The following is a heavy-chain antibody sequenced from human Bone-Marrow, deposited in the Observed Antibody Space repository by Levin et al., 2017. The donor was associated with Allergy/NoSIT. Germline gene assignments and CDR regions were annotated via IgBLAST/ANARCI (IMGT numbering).Heavy chain of an antibody. CDR1: GVSLKTFH. D-gene: IGHD2-21*01. J-gene: IGHJ5*02. CDR2: ISNSGST. Sequence: SQTLSLTCAVSGVSLKTFHWSWIRQPPGKGLEPIGYISNSGSTNYNPSLRSRVTMSIDTSKNQFSLKLSSVTAADTAIYYCALLRQTYSPFDPWGQGTLVTVSS. CDR3: ALLRQTYSPFDP. V-gene: IGHV4-59*01.